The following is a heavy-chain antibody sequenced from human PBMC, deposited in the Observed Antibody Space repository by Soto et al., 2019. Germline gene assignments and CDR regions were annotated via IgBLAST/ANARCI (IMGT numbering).Heavy chain of an antibody. D-gene: IGHD2-21*01. CDR2: IITVLGTT. J-gene: IGHJ6*02. V-gene: IGHV1-69*08. CDR3: ARRRYCGYDCYHKHYYGMDV. Sequence: QVQLVQSGAELKKTGSSVKVSCRASGDTFSSYAVNWVRQAPGRGLEWMGRIITVLGTTDYAQNFKGRVTIAAEKSTTTVYMALSSLRSEDTAVYYCARRRYCGYDCYHKHYYGMDVWGQGPTVTVAS. CDR1: GDTFSSYA.